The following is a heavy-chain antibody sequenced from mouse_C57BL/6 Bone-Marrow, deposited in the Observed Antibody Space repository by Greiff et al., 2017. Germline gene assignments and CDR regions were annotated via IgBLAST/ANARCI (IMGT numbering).Heavy chain of an antibody. D-gene: IGHD2-13*01. CDR1: GYTFTRYW. J-gene: IGHJ4*01. Sequence: QVQLQQPGAELVMPGASVQLSCKASGYTFTRYWMNWVKQRPGHGLEWIGEIDPSDSYPNYNQKFKGKSTLTVDKSSSTAYMQLSSLTSEDAAVYYCASSNGDGAMDDWGQGTSGTVSS. CDR3: ASSNGDGAMDD. V-gene: IGHV1-69*01. CDR2: IDPSDSYP.